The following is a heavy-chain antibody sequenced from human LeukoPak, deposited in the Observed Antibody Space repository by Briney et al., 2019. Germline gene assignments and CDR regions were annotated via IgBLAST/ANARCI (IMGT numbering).Heavy chain of an antibody. D-gene: IGHD2-15*01. CDR1: GFTFSSYN. Sequence: GGSLRLSCAASGFTFSSYNMNWVRQAPGKGLEWVSYISSSSSTIYYADSVKGRFTISRDNAKNSLYLQMNSLRDEDTAVYYCARVSRGYCSGGSCYGSYYFDYWGRGTLVTVSS. J-gene: IGHJ4*02. V-gene: IGHV3-48*02. CDR2: ISSSSSTI. CDR3: ARVSRGYCSGGSCYGSYYFDY.